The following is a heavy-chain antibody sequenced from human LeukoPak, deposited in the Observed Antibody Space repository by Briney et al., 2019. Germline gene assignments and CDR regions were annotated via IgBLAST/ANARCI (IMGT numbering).Heavy chain of an antibody. Sequence: GGSLRLSCAASGFTFSSYSMNWVRQAPGKGLEWVSSISSSSSYIYYADSVKGRFTISRDNAKNSLYLQMNSLRAEDTAVYYCARASARVYYFDYWGQGTLVTVSS. CDR1: GFTFSSYS. V-gene: IGHV3-21*01. J-gene: IGHJ4*02. CDR3: ARASARVYYFDY. CDR2: ISSSSSYI.